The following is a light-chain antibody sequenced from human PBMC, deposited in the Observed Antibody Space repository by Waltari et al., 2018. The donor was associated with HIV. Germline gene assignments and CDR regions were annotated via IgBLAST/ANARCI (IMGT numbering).Light chain of an antibody. Sequence: QSALTQPPSASGSPGQSVAISRTRTSSDIGAYNFVSWYQQQPGSAPKLIIFEVTKRPTGVPDRFSGSKSGNTASLTVSGLLPEDDADYYCSSYAGSNRFVVFGGGTRLTVL. V-gene: IGLV2-8*01. CDR1: SSDIGAYNF. CDR3: SSYAGSNRFVV. CDR2: EVT. J-gene: IGLJ2*01.